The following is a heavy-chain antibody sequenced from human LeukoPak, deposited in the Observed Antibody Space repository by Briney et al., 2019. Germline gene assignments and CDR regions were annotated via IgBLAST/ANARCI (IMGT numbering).Heavy chain of an antibody. Sequence: PGGSLRLSCAASGFTFSSYSMNWVRQAPGKGLEWLPYISGSSSTIYYADSVKGRFTISRANAKNSLYLQMNSLRAEDTAVYYCARESLGYCSGSTCYYFYMDFWGKGTTVTVSS. CDR2: ISGSSSTI. J-gene: IGHJ6*03. CDR3: ARESLGYCSGSTCYYFYMDF. CDR1: GFTFSSYS. V-gene: IGHV3-48*04. D-gene: IGHD2-15*01.